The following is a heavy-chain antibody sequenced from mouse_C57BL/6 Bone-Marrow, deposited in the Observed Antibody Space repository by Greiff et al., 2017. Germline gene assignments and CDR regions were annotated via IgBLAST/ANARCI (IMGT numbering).Heavy chain of an antibody. J-gene: IGHJ3*01. Sequence: QVQLKQSGAELARPGASVKLSCKASGYTFTSYGISWVKQRTGQGLEWIGEIYPRSGNTYYNEKFKGKATLTADKSSSTAYMELRSLTSEDSAVYFCAKLYYGNYPFAYWGQGTLVTVSA. D-gene: IGHD2-1*01. CDR1: GYTFTSYG. CDR2: IYPRSGNT. V-gene: IGHV1-81*01. CDR3: AKLYYGNYPFAY.